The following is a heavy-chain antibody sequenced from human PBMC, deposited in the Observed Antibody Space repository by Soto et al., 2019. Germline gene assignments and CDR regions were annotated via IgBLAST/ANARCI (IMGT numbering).Heavy chain of an antibody. CDR2: IIPVSGAA. CDR1: GDTFGGYA. V-gene: IGHV1-69*01. CDR3: ATALGCRSTSCTLDY. J-gene: IGHJ4*02. D-gene: IGHD2-2*01. Sequence: QVQLVQSGAEVKKPGSSVKVSCKASGDTFGGYAFSWVRQAPGQGLEWMGGIIPVSGAAHYAQKFQGRVTITADESTSTAYMELSSLSSQDTAVYYCATALGCRSTSCTLDYWGQGTRVIVSS.